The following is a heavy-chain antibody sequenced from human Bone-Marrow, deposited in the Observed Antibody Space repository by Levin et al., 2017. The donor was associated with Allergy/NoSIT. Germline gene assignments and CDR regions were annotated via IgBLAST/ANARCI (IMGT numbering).Heavy chain of an antibody. Sequence: PGGSLRLSCAASGFTFSSYNMNWVRQAPGKGLEWVSSISGSRSNRYYADSVKGRFTISRDNAKNSLYLQMNSLRTEDTAVYYCARGFRKNIVGATKNGFDLWGQGTLVTVSS. CDR2: ISGSRSNR. V-gene: IGHV3-21*01. CDR1: GFTFSSYN. CDR3: ARGFRKNIVGATKNGFDL. J-gene: IGHJ5*02. D-gene: IGHD1-26*01.